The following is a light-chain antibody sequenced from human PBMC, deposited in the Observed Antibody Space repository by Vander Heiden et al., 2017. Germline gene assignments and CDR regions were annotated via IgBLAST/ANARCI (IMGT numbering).Light chain of an antibody. CDR3: QQYNSYSVT. J-gene: IGKJ1*01. V-gene: IGKV1-5*03. CDR1: QSISSW. CDR2: KAS. Sequence: DIQMTQSPSTLSASVGDRVTITCRASQSISSWLAWYQQKPGKAPKLLIYKASSLESGVPSRFSGSGPGTEFTLTISRLQPDDFATYYCQQYNSYSVTFGQGTKVEIK.